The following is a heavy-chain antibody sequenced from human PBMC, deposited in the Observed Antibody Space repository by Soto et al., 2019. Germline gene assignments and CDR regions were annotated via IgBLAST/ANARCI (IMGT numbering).Heavy chain of an antibody. CDR1: GFTFNNYA. CDR2: ISRSGDST. V-gene: IGHV3-23*01. D-gene: IGHD3-16*02. Sequence: HPGGSLRLSCAASGFTFNNYAMSWVRQAPGKGLEWVSGISRSGDSTYYGDSVKGRFTVSRDNSKNTLYLRMNSLRAEDTGIYYCAKEGPGLWGSFRPTEYFQDWGQGTLVTVSS. J-gene: IGHJ1*01. CDR3: AKEGPGLWGSFRPTEYFQD.